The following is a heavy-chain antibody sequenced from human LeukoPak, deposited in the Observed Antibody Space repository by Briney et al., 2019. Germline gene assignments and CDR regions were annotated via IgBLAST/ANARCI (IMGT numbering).Heavy chain of an antibody. Sequence: SGGSLRLSCAASGFTFSRYWMHWVRQAPGKGLVWVSAIRSDGSSTSYADSVKGRFTISRDNAKNTLYLQMNSLRAEDTAVYYCARDQAGAFDMWGQGTMVTVSS. CDR1: GFTFSRYW. J-gene: IGHJ3*02. V-gene: IGHV3-74*01. D-gene: IGHD3-10*01. CDR2: IRSDGSST. CDR3: ARDQAGAFDM.